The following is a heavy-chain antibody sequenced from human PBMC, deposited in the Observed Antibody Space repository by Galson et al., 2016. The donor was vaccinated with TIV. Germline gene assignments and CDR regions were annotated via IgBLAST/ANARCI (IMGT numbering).Heavy chain of an antibody. Sequence: SLRLSCAGSGFAFRVFYMSWIRQAPGKGLEWISYISDTSTYTDYADSAKGRFTITRDNAKNSLYPQMNSLRAEDTAVYYCVRGMQLRPYWGQGTLVTVSS. J-gene: IGHJ4*02. V-gene: IGHV3-11*06. CDR3: VRGMQLRPY. CDR1: GFAFRVFY. D-gene: IGHD6-13*01. CDR2: ISDTSTYT.